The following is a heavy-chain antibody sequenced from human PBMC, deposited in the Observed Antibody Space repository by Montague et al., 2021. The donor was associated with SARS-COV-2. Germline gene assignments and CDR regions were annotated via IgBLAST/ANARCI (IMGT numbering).Heavy chain of an antibody. CDR1: GGPITSYY. D-gene: IGHD3-10*01. CDR3: SRLTVVRGFVAEDYYYYYGLDV. V-gene: IGHV4-59*01. Sequence: SETLSLTCAVSGGPITSYYWNWIRQPPGKGLEYIGYIYHSGSTTYNPSLKSRVSISVDTSKNQFSLKLRSVTAADTAVYYCSRLTVVRGFVAEDYYYYYGLDVWGQGTTVTVSS. J-gene: IGHJ6*02. CDR2: IYHSGST.